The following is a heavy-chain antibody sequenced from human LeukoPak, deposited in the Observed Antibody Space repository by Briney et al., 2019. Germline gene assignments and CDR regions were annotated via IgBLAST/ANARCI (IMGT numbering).Heavy chain of an antibody. Sequence: GASVKVSCKASGGTFSSYAISWVRQAPGQGLEWVGGIIPIFGTANYAQKFQGRVTITADESTSTAYMELSSLRSEDTAVYYCARELERRRSYYYGMDVWGQGTTVTVSS. CDR1: GGTFSSYA. V-gene: IGHV1-69*01. J-gene: IGHJ6*02. CDR3: ARELERRRSYYYGMDV. D-gene: IGHD1-1*01. CDR2: IIPIFGTA.